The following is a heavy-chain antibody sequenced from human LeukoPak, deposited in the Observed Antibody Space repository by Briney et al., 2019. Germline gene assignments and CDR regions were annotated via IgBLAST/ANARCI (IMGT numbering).Heavy chain of an antibody. D-gene: IGHD1-26*01. CDR1: GGSISSGGYY. Sequence: PSQTLSLTCTVSGGSISSGGYYWSWIRQHPGKGLEWIGYIYYSGSTYYNPSLKSRVTISVDTSKDQFSLKLSSVTAADTAVYYCARLVVGAYKYYFDYWGQGTLVTVSS. V-gene: IGHV4-31*03. CDR2: IYYSGST. J-gene: IGHJ4*02. CDR3: ARLVVGAYKYYFDY.